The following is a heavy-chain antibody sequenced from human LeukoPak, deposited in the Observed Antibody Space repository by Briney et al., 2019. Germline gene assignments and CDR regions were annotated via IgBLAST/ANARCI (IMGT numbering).Heavy chain of an antibody. D-gene: IGHD1-26*01. CDR1: GGSISSYY. Sequence: SETLSLTCTVSGGSISSYYWSWIRQPPGKGLEWIGYLYYSGNTNYNPSLKSRVTISVDTSKNQFSLKLSSVTAADTAVYYCARHGAFYCFDYWGQGTLVTVSS. CDR2: LYYSGNT. J-gene: IGHJ4*02. V-gene: IGHV4-59*08. CDR3: ARHGAFYCFDY.